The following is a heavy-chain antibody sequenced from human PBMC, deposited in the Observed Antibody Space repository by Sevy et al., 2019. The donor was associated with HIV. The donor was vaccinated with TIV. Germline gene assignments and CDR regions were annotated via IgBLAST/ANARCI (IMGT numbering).Heavy chain of an antibody. CDR2: INAGNGNT. CDR1: GYTFTSYA. V-gene: IGHV1-3*01. Sequence: ASVKVSCKASGYTFTSYAMHWVRQAPGQRLEWMGWINAGNGNTKYSQKFQGRVTITRDTSVSTAYMELSSLRSEDTAVDYCARDSESTELGGGYSYYGIDVWGQGTTVTVSS. J-gene: IGHJ6*02. D-gene: IGHD4-4*01. CDR3: ARDSESTELGGGYSYYGIDV.